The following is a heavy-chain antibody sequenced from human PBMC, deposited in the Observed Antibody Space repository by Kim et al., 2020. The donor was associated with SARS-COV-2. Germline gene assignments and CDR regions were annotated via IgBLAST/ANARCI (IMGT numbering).Heavy chain of an antibody. Sequence: ASVKVSCKASGYTFTSYAMHWVRQAPGQRLEWMGWINAGNGNTKYSQKFQGRVTITRDTSASTAYMELSSLRSEDTAVYYCARVEIADNWFDPWGQGTLVTVSS. D-gene: IGHD6-13*01. V-gene: IGHV1-3*01. CDR1: GYTFTSYA. CDR2: INAGNGNT. J-gene: IGHJ5*02. CDR3: ARVEIADNWFDP.